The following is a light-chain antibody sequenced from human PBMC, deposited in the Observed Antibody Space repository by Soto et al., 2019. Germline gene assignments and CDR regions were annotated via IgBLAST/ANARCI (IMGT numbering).Light chain of an antibody. CDR1: SSNIGSNY. CDR3: AAWDDSLSGWV. J-gene: IGLJ3*02. CDR2: RNT. Sequence: QSVLTQPPSASGTHGQRVTISCSGSSSNIGSNYVYWYQQLPGTAPKLLIYRNTQRPSGVPDRFSGSKSGTSASLAISGLRSEDEADYYCAAWDDSLSGWVFGGGTKVTVL. V-gene: IGLV1-47*01.